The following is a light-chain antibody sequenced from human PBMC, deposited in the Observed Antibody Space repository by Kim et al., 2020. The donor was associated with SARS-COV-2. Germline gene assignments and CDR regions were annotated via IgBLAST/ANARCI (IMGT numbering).Light chain of an antibody. V-gene: IGKV1-5*03. CDR3: QQYQSYWT. Sequence: SESVGDRVTITCRAIQNIRSWLAWYQQKPGKAPKFLISKASSLESGVPSRFSGSGSGTEFTLTISNLQPDDFATYYCQQYQSYWTFGQGTKVDIK. CDR2: KAS. J-gene: IGKJ1*01. CDR1: QNIRSW.